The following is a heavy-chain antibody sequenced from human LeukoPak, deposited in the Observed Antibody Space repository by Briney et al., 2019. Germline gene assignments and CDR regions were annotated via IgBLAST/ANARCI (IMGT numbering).Heavy chain of an antibody. V-gene: IGHV4-59*01. J-gene: IGHJ6*03. CDR1: GGSISSYY. CDR2: IYYSGST. Sequence: KPSETLSLTCTVSGGSISSYYWSWIRQPPGKGLEWIGYIYYSGSTTYNPSLKSRVTISVDTSKNQFSLTLSSVTAADTAVYYCARDGGDDYDFWSGYPNYYYMDVWGKGTTVTVSS. D-gene: IGHD3-3*01. CDR3: ARDGGDDYDFWSGYPNYYYMDV.